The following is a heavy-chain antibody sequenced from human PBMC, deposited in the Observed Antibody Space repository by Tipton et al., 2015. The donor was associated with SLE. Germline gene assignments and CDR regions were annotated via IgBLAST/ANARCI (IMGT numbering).Heavy chain of an antibody. Sequence: TLSLTCAVYGGSFSGYYWSWIRQPPGKGLEWIGEINHIGSTNYNPSLKSRVTISVDTSKNQFSLKLSSVTAADTAVYYCARDPWGYCSSTSCRDYYGMDVWGQGTTVTVSS. CDR2: INHIGST. D-gene: IGHD2-2*01. CDR3: ARDPWGYCSSTSCRDYYGMDV. V-gene: IGHV4-34*01. J-gene: IGHJ6*02. CDR1: GGSFSGYY.